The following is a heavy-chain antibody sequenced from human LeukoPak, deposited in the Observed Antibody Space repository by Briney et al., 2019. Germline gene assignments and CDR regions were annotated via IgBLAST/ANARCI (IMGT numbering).Heavy chain of an antibody. J-gene: IGHJ4*02. CDR3: ARGYYDSSGYHYIDY. Sequence: PSQTLSLTCTVSGGSISSGGYYWSWIRQHPGKGLEWIGYIYYSGSTYYNPSLKSRVTISVDTSKNQFSLQLNSVTPEDTAVYYCARGYYDSSGYHYIDYWGQGTLVTVSS. CDR1: GGSISSGGYY. D-gene: IGHD3-22*01. V-gene: IGHV4-31*03. CDR2: IYYSGST.